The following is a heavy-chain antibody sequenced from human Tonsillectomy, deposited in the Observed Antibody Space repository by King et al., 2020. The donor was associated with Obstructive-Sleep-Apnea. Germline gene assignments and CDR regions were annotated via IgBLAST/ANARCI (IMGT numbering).Heavy chain of an antibody. J-gene: IGHJ4*02. CDR2: IYYSGST. CDR1: GGSISSGGYS. Sequence: VQLQESGPGLVKPSQTLSLTCAVSGGSISSGGYSCRWMRQLPVKGLEWIGYIYYSGSTSYNTTLKSRVTISVDTSKNQFSLKLSSVTAADTAVYYCARVMNSNKDLDYWGQGTLVTVSS. CDR3: ARVMNSNKDLDY. D-gene: IGHD6-13*01. V-gene: IGHV4-30-4*07.